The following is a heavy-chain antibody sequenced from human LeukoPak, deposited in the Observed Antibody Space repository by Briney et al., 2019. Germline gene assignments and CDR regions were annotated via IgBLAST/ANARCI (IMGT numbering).Heavy chain of an antibody. CDR1: GYTFTGYY. Sequence: GASVKVSCKASGYTFTGYYIHWVRQAPGQGLEWMGWINPNTGGTSYAQNFQGRVTLTRDTSISIAYMELSRVRFDDTAVYYCARRKGVAVTQNWLDPWGQGTLVTVSS. CDR2: INPNTGGT. J-gene: IGHJ5*01. V-gene: IGHV1-2*02. D-gene: IGHD6-19*01. CDR3: ARRKGVAVTQNWLDP.